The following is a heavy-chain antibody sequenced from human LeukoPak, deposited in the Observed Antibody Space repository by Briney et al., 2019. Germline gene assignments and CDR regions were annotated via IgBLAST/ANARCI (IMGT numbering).Heavy chain of an antibody. Sequence: GESLKISCKASGYTFISSWIGWVRQMPGKGLEWMGVIHFGDSDTRYSQSFQGQVTISADKSTGTAYLQWSTLKASDTAMYYCARLYYGSGSYYRNWFDPWGQGTLVTVSS. V-gene: IGHV5-51*01. J-gene: IGHJ5*02. CDR1: GYTFISSW. D-gene: IGHD3-10*01. CDR2: IHFGDSDT. CDR3: ARLYYGSGSYYRNWFDP.